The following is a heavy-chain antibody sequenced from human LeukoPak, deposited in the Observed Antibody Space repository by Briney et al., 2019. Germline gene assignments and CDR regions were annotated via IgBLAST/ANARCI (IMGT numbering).Heavy chain of an antibody. D-gene: IGHD6-19*01. J-gene: IGHJ4*02. CDR3: ANDPYSSGYDY. CDR2: INSDGSST. Sequence: GGSLRLSCAASGFTFSSYWMHWVRQAPGKGLVWVSRINSDGSSTSYADSVKGRFTISRDNAKNTLYLQMNSLRAEDTAVYYCANDPYSSGYDYWGQGTLVTVSS. V-gene: IGHV3-74*01. CDR1: GFTFSSYW.